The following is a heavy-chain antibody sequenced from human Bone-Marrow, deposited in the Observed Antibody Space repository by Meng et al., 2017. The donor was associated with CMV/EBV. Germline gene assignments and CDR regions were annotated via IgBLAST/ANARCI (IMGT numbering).Heavy chain of an antibody. CDR3: ARDAYGDHYNLIDY. CDR1: GFTFSSYE. Sequence: GGSLRLSCAASGFTFSSYEMNWVRQAPGKGLEWVSYISSSGSTIYYADSVKGRFTISRDNAKNSLYLQMNSLRAEDTAVYYCARDAYGDHYNLIDYWGQGTLVTVSS. V-gene: IGHV3-48*03. D-gene: IGHD1-14*01. CDR2: ISSSGSTI. J-gene: IGHJ4*02.